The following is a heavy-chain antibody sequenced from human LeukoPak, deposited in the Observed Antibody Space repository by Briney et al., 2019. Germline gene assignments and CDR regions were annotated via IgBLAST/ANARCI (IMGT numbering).Heavy chain of an antibody. D-gene: IGHD3-22*01. J-gene: IGHJ4*02. CDR2: ISGSGGST. CDR3: AKDFLLYDSSTYFDY. Sequence: PGGSLRLSCAASGFTFSSYAMSWVRQAPGKGLEWVSAISGSGGSTYHADSVKGRFTVSRDNSKNTLYLQMSSLRAEDTAVYYCAKDFLLYDSSTYFDYWGQGTLVTVSS. V-gene: IGHV3-23*01. CDR1: GFTFSSYA.